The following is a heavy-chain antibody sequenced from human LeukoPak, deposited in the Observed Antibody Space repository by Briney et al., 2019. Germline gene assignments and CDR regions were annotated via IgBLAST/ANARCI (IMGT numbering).Heavy chain of an antibody. Sequence: PSETLSLTCTVSGGSISSYYWSWIRQPPGKGLEWIGYIYYSGSTNYNPSLKSRVTISVDTSKNQFSLKLSSVTAADTAVYYCALGGSYYDILTGYYLPNHFDYWGQGTLVTVSS. D-gene: IGHD3-9*01. CDR2: IYYSGST. CDR3: ALGGSYYDILTGYYLPNHFDY. CDR1: GGSISSYY. V-gene: IGHV4-59*01. J-gene: IGHJ4*02.